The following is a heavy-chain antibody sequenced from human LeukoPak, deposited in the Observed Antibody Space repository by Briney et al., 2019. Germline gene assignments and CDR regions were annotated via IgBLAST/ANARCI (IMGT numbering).Heavy chain of an antibody. CDR2: IIPIFGTA. D-gene: IGHD2-2*01. CDR3: ARKRVPAYYGMDV. Sequence: SVKVSFKASGGTFSNYAISWVRQAPGQGLEWMGGIIPIFGTANYAQKFQGRVTITADESTSTAYMELSSLRSEDTAVYYCARKRVPAYYGMDVWGQGTTVTVSS. CDR1: GGTFSNYA. J-gene: IGHJ6*02. V-gene: IGHV1-69*13.